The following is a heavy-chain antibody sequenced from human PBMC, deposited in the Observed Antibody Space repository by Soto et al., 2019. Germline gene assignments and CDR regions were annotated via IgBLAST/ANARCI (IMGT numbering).Heavy chain of an antibody. V-gene: IGHV1-2*04. Sequence: QVQLVQSGAEVKNPGASVKVSCKASGYTFTGYYMHWVRQAPGQGLEWMGWINPNSGGTNYAQKFKGWVTMTRDTSISTAYMELSRLRSDDTVVYYCAVPTVTTWYAFDIWGQGTMVTVSS. D-gene: IGHD4-17*01. CDR2: INPNSGGT. J-gene: IGHJ3*02. CDR3: AVPTVTTWYAFDI. CDR1: GYTFTGYY.